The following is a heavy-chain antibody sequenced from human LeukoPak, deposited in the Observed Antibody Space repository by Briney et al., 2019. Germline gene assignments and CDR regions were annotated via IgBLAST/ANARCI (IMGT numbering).Heavy chain of an antibody. D-gene: IGHD4-11*01. CDR3: ARDRSNYLGGYYYYGMDV. Sequence: GGSLRLSCAASGFTFSDHYMDWVRQAPGKGLEWVGRTRNKANSYTTEYAASVKGRFTISRDISKNTLYLQMNSLRAEDTAVYYCARDRSNYLGGYYYYGMDVWGQGTTVTVSS. J-gene: IGHJ6*02. CDR2: TRNKANSYTT. V-gene: IGHV3-72*01. CDR1: GFTFSDHY.